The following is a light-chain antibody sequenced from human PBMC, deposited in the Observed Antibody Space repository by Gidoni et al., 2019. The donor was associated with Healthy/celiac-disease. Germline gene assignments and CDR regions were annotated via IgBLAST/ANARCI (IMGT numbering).Light chain of an antibody. CDR2: DAS. CDR1: QDISNY. J-gene: IGKJ3*01. CDR3: QQYANLQFT. Sequence: DIQMTQSPSSLSASVGDRVTITCQASQDISNYLNWYQQKPGKAPKLLIYDASNLETGVPSRFSGSGSGTDFTFTISSLQPEDIATYYCQQYANLQFTFGPXTKVDI. V-gene: IGKV1-33*01.